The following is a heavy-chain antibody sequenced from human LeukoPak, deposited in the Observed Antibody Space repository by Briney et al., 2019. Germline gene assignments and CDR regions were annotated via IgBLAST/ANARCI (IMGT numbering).Heavy chain of an antibody. CDR3: ARALYSTSPKDY. CDR1: GYTFSSYG. D-gene: IGHD2-2*01. CDR2: VSDHNGDI. V-gene: IGHV1-18*01. J-gene: IGHJ4*02. Sequence: ASVKVSCKASGYTFSSYGFSWVRQAPGQGLEWMGWVSDHNGDIKYAQKVQGRVTMTTDTSTSTAYMELRSLRSDDTAVYYCARALYSTSPKDYWGQGTLVTVSS.